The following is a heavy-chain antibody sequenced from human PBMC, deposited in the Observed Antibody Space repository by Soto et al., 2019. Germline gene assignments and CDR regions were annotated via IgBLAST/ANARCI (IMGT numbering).Heavy chain of an antibody. CDR3: ARGMAVAGPFDF. D-gene: IGHD6-19*01. CDR1: GGSISSSNW. Sequence: QVQLQESGPGLVKPSGTLSLTCAVSGGSISSSNWWSWVRQPPGKGLEWIGEIYHSGNTKYNPSLKRRVTISLDKTKNQFSLNLSAVTAADTAVYYCARGMAVAGPFDFWGQGTLVTVSS. V-gene: IGHV4-4*02. CDR2: IYHSGNT. J-gene: IGHJ4*02.